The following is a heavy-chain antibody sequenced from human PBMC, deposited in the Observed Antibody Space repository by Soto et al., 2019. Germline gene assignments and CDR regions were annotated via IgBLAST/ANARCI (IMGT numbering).Heavy chain of an antibody. Sequence: ASVKVSCTASGYTFTSYAMHWVRQAPGQRLEWMGWINAGNGNTKYSQKFQGRVTITRDTSASTAYMELSSLRSEDTAVYYCARSLGYCTNGVCPMDVWGQGTTVTVSS. CDR2: INAGNGNT. CDR3: ARSLGYCTNGVCPMDV. V-gene: IGHV1-3*01. CDR1: GYTFTSYA. D-gene: IGHD2-8*01. J-gene: IGHJ6*02.